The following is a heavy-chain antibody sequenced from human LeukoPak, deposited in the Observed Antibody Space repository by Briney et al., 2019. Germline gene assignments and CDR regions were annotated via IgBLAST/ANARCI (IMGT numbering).Heavy chain of an antibody. J-gene: IGHJ5*02. V-gene: IGHV4-34*01. Sequence: SETLSLTCAVYGGSFSGYYWSWIRQPPGKGLEWIGEINHSGSTNYNPSLKSRVTISVDTSKNQFSLKLSSVTAADTAVYYCARKRRYSSGWYRWLDPWGQGTLVTVSS. CDR2: INHSGST. D-gene: IGHD6-13*01. CDR3: ARKRRYSSGWYRWLDP. CDR1: GGSFSGYY.